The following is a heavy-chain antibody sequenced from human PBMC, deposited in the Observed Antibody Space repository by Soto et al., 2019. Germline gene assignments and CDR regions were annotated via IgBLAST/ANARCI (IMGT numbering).Heavy chain of an antibody. J-gene: IGHJ4*02. CDR2: ISHDGINK. D-gene: IGHD5-12*01. V-gene: IGHV3-30*18. Sequence: GGSLRLSCAASGFTFTNYGLHWVRQAPGKGLEWVAVISHDGINKYYEDSVKGRFTISRDTSKNTLYLQMNSLRPEDTAVYFCAKDRGYEILDSWGQGTLVTVSS. CDR3: AKDRGYEILDS. CDR1: GFTFTNYG.